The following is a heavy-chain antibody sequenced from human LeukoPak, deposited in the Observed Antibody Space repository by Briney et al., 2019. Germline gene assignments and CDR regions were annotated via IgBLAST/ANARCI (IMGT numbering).Heavy chain of an antibody. Sequence: PSETLSLTRTVSGGSINSYWSWIRQPAGKGLEWIGRISGSGTITYNPALQSRLSISIDTSKNQFSLKLSSVTAADTAVYYCARAGSRRHTAAGDYWGQGTLVTVSS. D-gene: IGHD6-13*01. V-gene: IGHV4-4*07. J-gene: IGHJ4*02. CDR3: ARAGSRRHTAAGDY. CDR2: ISGSGTI. CDR1: GGSINSY.